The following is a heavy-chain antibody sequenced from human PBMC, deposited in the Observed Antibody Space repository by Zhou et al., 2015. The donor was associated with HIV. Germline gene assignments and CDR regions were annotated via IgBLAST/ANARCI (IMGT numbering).Heavy chain of an antibody. V-gene: IGHV1-69*06. J-gene: IGHJ5*02. CDR2: IIPIFGTA. CDR1: GYTFSSYG. Sequence: QVQLVQSGPEVKKPGASVKVSCKASGYTFSSYGISWVRQAPGQGLEWMGWIIPIFGTANYAQKFQGRVTITADKSTSTAYMELSSLRSEDTAVYYCASTPGSGQDNWFDPWGQGTLVTVSS. CDR3: ASTPGSGQDNWFDP. D-gene: IGHD2-15*01.